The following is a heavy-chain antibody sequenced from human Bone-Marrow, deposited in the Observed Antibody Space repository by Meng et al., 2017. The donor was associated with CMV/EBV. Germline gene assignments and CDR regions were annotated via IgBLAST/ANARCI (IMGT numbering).Heavy chain of an antibody. CDR2: ISSSSSYI. Sequence: GESLKISCAASGFTVRSNYMSWVRQAPGKGLEWVSSISSSSSYIYYADSVKGRFTISRDNAKNSLYLQMNSLRAEDTAVYYCARDSKAAVGWFDPWGQGTLVTVSS. D-gene: IGHD6-13*01. V-gene: IGHV3-21*01. J-gene: IGHJ5*02. CDR3: ARDSKAAVGWFDP. CDR1: GFTVRSNY.